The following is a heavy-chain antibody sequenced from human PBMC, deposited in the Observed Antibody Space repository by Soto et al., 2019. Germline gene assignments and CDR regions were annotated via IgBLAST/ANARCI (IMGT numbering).Heavy chain of an antibody. Sequence: QVQLVQSGAEVKKPGSSVKVSCKASGGTFSSYAISWVRQAPGQGLEWMVGIITIFGTANYAQKFQGRVTITADESTRTAYLELSSLRFWDKAVYYCARKYHYDSSGQRGRGYYLVYWGQGTLVTVSS. CDR3: ARKYHYDSSGQRGRGYYLVY. CDR1: GGTFSSYA. D-gene: IGHD3-22*01. CDR2: IITIFGTA. J-gene: IGHJ4*02. V-gene: IGHV1-69*12.